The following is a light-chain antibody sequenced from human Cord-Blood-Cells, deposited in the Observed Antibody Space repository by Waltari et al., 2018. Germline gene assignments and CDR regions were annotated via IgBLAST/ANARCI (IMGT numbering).Light chain of an antibody. Sequence: ILLTPSPAPLSLSPASLATLSCRASQSVSSYLAWYQQKPGHAPRLLIYDASNRATGIPARFSGSGSGTDFTLTISSLEPEDFAVYYCQQRSNWPPFTFGPGTKVDIK. V-gene: IGKV3-11*01. J-gene: IGKJ3*01. CDR2: DAS. CDR1: QSVSSY. CDR3: QQRSNWPPFT.